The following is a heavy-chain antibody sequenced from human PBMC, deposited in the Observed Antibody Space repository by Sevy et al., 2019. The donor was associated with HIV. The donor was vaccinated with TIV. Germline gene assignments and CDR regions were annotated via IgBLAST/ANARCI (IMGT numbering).Heavy chain of an antibody. D-gene: IGHD2-15*01. CDR3: ARVFPYCSGGSCYSPYDAFDI. V-gene: IGHV1-2*02. CDR2: INPNRGST. Sequence: ASVKVSCKASGYTFTGHYMHWVRQAPGQGLEWMGWINPNRGSTDYAQKFQGRVTLTRDTSISTAYLELSRLKSDDTAVYYCARVFPYCSGGSCYSPYDAFDIWGQGTMVTVSS. CDR1: GYTFTGHY. J-gene: IGHJ3*02.